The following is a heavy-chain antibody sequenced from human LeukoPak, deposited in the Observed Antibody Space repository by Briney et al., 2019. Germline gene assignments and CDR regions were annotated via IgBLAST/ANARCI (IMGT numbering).Heavy chain of an antibody. V-gene: IGHV3-7*01. CDR1: GFTFSTYW. D-gene: IGHD4-17*01. CDR2: IKQDGSEK. CDR3: ARENDYTDYGQDYNYYMDV. J-gene: IGHJ6*03. Sequence: GGSLRLSCAASGFTFSTYWMSWVRQAPEKGLGWVANIKQDGSEKYYVDSVKGRFTISRDNAKNSLYLQMNSLRADDTAVYYCARENDYTDYGQDYNYYMDVWGNGTTVTVSS.